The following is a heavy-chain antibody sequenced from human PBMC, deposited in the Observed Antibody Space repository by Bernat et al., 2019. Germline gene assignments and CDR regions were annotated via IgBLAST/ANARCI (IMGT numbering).Heavy chain of an antibody. J-gene: IGHJ4*02. D-gene: IGHD6-19*01. Sequence: QVQLVESGGGVVQPGRSLRLSCAVSGFSFSLYAMHWVRQAPGKGLDWVAVIWHDGSSEYYADSVKGRFTVSRDNSKNTVYLQMNSLRAEDTAVYYCARDLYSSGWAESDYWGQGTLVTVSS. CDR2: IWHDGSSE. V-gene: IGHV3-33*01. CDR3: ARDLYSSGWAESDY. CDR1: GFSFSLYA.